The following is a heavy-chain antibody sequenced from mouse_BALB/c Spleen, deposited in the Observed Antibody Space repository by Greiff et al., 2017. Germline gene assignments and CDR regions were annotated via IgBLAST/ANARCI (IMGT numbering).Heavy chain of an antibody. CDR1: GYSFTGYF. CDR3: GRGGGAYGYGYFDV. D-gene: IGHD1-1*01. V-gene: IGHV1-37*01. CDR2: INPYNGDT. J-gene: IGHJ1*01. Sequence: VQLQQSGPELVKPGASVKISCKASGYSFTGYFMHWVKQSHGKSLEWIGRINPYNGDTFYNQKFKGKATLTVDKASSTAHMELLSLTSEDSAVYYCGRGGGAYGYGYFDVWGAGTTVTVSS.